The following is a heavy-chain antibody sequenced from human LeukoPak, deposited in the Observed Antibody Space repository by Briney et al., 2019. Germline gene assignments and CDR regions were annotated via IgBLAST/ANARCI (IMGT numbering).Heavy chain of an antibody. J-gene: IGHJ4*02. CDR3: ARPTAMVTAYFDY. D-gene: IGHD5-18*01. Sequence: GGSLRLSCAASGFTFSSYAMHWVRQAPGKGLEWVAVISYDGSNKYYADSVKGRFTISRDNSKNTLYLRMNSLRAEDTAVYYCARPTAMVTAYFDYWGQGTLVTVSS. CDR1: GFTFSSYA. CDR2: ISYDGSNK. V-gene: IGHV3-30-3*01.